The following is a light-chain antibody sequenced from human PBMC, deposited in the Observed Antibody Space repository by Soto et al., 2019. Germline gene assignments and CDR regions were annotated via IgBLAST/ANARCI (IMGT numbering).Light chain of an antibody. CDR2: SAS. V-gene: IGKV1-6*01. CDR3: LQESYFPPR. J-gene: IGKJ4*01. Sequence: IQMTQSPSSLSASVGDRVTFTCRASQGVRDDVGWYQQKPGKAPKLLIYSASTLQSGVPSRFSGSGSGTDFTLTISGLQPEYFSNDSCLQESYFPPRFGGG. CDR1: QGVRDD.